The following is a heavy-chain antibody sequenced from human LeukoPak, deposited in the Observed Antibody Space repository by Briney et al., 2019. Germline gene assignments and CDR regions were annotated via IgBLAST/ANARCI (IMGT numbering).Heavy chain of an antibody. CDR3: AKDLSRAVPADWFDP. J-gene: IGHJ5*02. CDR1: GLTFSNYD. D-gene: IGHD6-19*01. V-gene: IGHV3-23*01. Sequence: PGGSLRLFCAASGLTFSNYDMSLVRQAPGKGLEWVSSISDSGGSTYYADSVKGRFTISRDNSKNTLYLQMTNLRAADTAVYYCAKDLSRAVPADWFDPGDQGSLVTASS. CDR2: ISDSGGST.